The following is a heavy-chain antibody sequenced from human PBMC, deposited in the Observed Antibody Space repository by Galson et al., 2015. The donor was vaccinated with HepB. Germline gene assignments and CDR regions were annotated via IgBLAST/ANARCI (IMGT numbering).Heavy chain of an antibody. D-gene: IGHD6-6*01. CDR2: TYYRSKWYN. J-gene: IGHJ4*02. Sequence: CAISGDSVSSNSAAWSWIRQSPSRGLEWLGRTYYRSKWYNDYAVSVKSRITINPDTSKNQFSLQLNSVTPEDTAVYYWARQRGGSSSSRGIYYFDYWGQGTLVTVSS. CDR3: ARQRGGSSSSRGIYYFDY. V-gene: IGHV6-1*01. CDR1: GDSVSSNSAA.